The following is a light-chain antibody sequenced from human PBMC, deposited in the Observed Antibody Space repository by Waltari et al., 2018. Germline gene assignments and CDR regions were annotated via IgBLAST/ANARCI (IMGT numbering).Light chain of an antibody. CDR2: NND. CDR1: YSNIGHNS. CDR3: AAWDDSLNGV. J-gene: IGLJ3*02. Sequence: QSVLTQPPSASGTPGQRVTISCSGSYSNIGHNSVNWYKQVPGTAPKLLIYNNDRRPSRVPDRLSRSKSGISASLAISGLQSEDEADYYCAAWDDSLNGVFGGGTKLTVL. V-gene: IGLV1-44*01.